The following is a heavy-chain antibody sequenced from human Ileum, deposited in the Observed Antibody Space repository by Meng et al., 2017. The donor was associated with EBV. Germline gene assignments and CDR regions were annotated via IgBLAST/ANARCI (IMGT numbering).Heavy chain of an antibody. Sequence: VALEGSGPGLVKPADPLSLPCAVSGYPLSLTNGWGWIRQPPGKGLEWSGYIYYSGSTSYTPSLKSRVTMSVDTSKNQFSLNLNSVTAVDTAVYYCARNVPGTSAYYDWGQGTLVTVSS. D-gene: IGHD3-22*01. CDR2: IYYSGST. V-gene: IGHV4-28*01. J-gene: IGHJ4*02. CDR3: ARNVPGTSAYYD. CDR1: GYPLSLTNG.